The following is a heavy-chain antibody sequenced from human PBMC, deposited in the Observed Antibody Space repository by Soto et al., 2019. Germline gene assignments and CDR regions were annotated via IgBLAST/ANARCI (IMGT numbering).Heavy chain of an antibody. CDR1: GGTFSRFA. CDR3: ARANVLVTAAMAPWDYYYGMGV. CDR2: IIPIFGKV. J-gene: IGHJ6*02. Sequence: SVKVSCKASGGTFSRFAISWVRQAPGQGIEWMGGIIPIFGKVDYAQKLQGRVTITADESTSTAYMELSSLRSEDTAVYYCARANVLVTAAMAPWDYYYGMGVWGQGTTVTVS. V-gene: IGHV1-69*13. D-gene: IGHD2-2*01.